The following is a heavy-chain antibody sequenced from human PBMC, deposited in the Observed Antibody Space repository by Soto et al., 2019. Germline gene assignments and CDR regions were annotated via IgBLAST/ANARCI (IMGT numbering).Heavy chain of an antibody. J-gene: IGHJ4*02. CDR1: GFTFSNYG. CDR3: ARDRLKYSTLYYFDY. Sequence: TGGSLRLSCAASGFTFSNYGMHWVRQAPGKGLEWVAVIWHTESNKYYADSVKGRFTISRDNSKNTLFLQMSSLRAEDTAVYYCARDRLKYSTLYYFDYWGQGALVTVSS. D-gene: IGHD5-18*01. V-gene: IGHV3-33*01. CDR2: IWHTESNK.